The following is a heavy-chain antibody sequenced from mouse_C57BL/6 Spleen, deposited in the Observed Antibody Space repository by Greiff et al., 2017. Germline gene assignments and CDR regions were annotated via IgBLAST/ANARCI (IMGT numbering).Heavy chain of an antibody. Sequence: QVQLQQTGAELVKPGASVKLSCKASGYTFTSYWMHWVKQRPGRGLEWIGRIDPNSGGTKYNEKFKSKATLTVDKPSSTAYMQLSSLTSEDSAVYYCARGGVITTVVAGFDVWGTGTTVTVSS. CDR3: ARGGVITTVVAGFDV. CDR1: GYTFTSYW. D-gene: IGHD1-1*01. V-gene: IGHV1-72*01. J-gene: IGHJ1*03. CDR2: IDPNSGGT.